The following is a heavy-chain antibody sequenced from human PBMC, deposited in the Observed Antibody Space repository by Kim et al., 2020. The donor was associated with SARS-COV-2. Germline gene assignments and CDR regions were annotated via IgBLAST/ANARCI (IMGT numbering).Heavy chain of an antibody. Sequence: GGSLRLSCAASGFTFRDYAMHWVQKAKGKGLEWVAYIYYNGNTKYLEDCVKGRFTISRDNSKKTLYLQMNRLRAEDTAVYYCAKRVGAAVQDTYFAMDVWGQGTTVTVS. J-gene: IGHJ6*02. CDR3: AKRVGAAVQDTYFAMDV. D-gene: IGHD6-25*01. V-gene: IGHV3-30*02. CDR1: GFTFRDYA. CDR2: IYYNGNTK.